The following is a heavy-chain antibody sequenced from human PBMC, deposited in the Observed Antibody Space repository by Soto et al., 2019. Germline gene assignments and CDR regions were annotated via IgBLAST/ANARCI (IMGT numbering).Heavy chain of an antibody. D-gene: IGHD4-4*01. J-gene: IGHJ6*04. CDR1: GFTFSSYG. V-gene: IGHV3-30*18. CDR3: AKGSGNGDRYYCYDIDV. CDR2: ISYDGSNK. Sequence: QVQLVESGGGVVQPGRSLRLSCAASGFTFSSYGMHWVRQAPCKGLEWVAVISYDGSNKDYADSVKGRFPISRDNSKNKVYLQMNSLRAEDTAVYYWAKGSGNGDRYYCYDIDVWSKGTTVTVSS.